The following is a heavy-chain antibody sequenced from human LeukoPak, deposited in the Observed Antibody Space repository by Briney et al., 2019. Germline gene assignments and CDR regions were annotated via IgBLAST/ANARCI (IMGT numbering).Heavy chain of an antibody. V-gene: IGHV3-11*01. Sequence: LSLTCAVHGGSFTDYYWSWIRQAPGKGLEWVSYISSSGSTIYYADSVKGRFTISRDNAKNSLYLQMNSLRAEDTAVYYCARDPRYCSSISCPSLDYWGQGTLVTVSS. J-gene: IGHJ4*02. CDR2: ISSSGSTI. CDR3: ARDPRYCSSISCPSLDY. CDR1: GGSFTDYY. D-gene: IGHD2-2*01.